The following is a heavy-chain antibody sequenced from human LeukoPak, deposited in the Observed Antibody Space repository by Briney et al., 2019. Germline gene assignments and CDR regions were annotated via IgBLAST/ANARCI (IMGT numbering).Heavy chain of an antibody. Sequence: GESLKISCKGSGYCFTSYWIGWVRQMPGKGLEWMGIIYPGDSDTRYSPSFQGQVTISADKSISTAYLQWSSLKASGTAMYYCARHKYSSSWYYYYGMDVWGQGTTVTVSS. D-gene: IGHD6-13*01. CDR1: GYCFTSYW. V-gene: IGHV5-51*01. CDR2: IYPGDSDT. J-gene: IGHJ6*02. CDR3: ARHKYSSSWYYYYGMDV.